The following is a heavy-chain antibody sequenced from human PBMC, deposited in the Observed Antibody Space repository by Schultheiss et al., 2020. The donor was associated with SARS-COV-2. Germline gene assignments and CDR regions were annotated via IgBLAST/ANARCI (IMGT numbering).Heavy chain of an antibody. Sequence: SETLSLTCTVSGGSISSGGYSWSWIRQPPGKGLEWIGRIYTSGSTNYNPSLKSRVTMSVDTSKNQFSLKLSSVTAADTAVYYCAREGVTIFGVVTQPLDYWGQGTLVTVSS. V-gene: IGHV4-61*02. CDR2: IYTSGST. J-gene: IGHJ4*02. CDR3: AREGVTIFGVVTQPLDY. CDR1: GGSISSGGYS. D-gene: IGHD3-3*01.